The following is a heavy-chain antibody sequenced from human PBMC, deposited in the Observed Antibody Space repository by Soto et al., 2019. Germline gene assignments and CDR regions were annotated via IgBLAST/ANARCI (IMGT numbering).Heavy chain of an antibody. Sequence: EVQLVESGGGLVQPGGSLRLSCAASGFTLSSYWMHWVRQAPGKGLVWVSRIKTDGSDARYADSVKGRFTISRDNAKNTLYLQVNSLRDEDTAVYYCACGIRTAIQYGYFDLWGRGTLVTVSS. D-gene: IGHD2-21*02. CDR1: GFTLSSYW. CDR3: ACGIRTAIQYGYFDL. V-gene: IGHV3-74*01. CDR2: IKTDGSDA. J-gene: IGHJ2*01.